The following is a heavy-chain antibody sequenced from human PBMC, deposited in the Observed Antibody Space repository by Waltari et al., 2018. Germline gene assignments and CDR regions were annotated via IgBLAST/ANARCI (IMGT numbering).Heavy chain of an antibody. D-gene: IGHD1-26*01. CDR2: ISSSSSYI. CDR1: GFTFSSYS. V-gene: IGHV3-21*01. J-gene: IGHJ3*02. CDR3: ARGGEELPDAFDI. Sequence: EVQLVESGGGLVKPGGSLRLSCAASGFTFSSYSMNWVRQAPGKGLEWVSSISSSSSYIYYADSVKGRFTISRDNAKNSLYLQMNSLRAEDTAVYYCARGGEELPDAFDIWGQGTMVTVSS.